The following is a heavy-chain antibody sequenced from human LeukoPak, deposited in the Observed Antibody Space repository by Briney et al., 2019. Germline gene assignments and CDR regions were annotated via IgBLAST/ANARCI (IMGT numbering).Heavy chain of an antibody. CDR2: FSPYNGHT. J-gene: IGHJ4*02. Sequence: GASVKVSCKASGYTFNMYGISWVRQAPGQGLEWMEWFSPYNGHTNLAQKLQDRVTMTTDTSTNTAYMELRSLRSDDTAVYYCARHRAGGYCAVGDCFVHTFWGQGTLVTVSS. CDR3: ARHRAGGYCAVGDCFVHTF. V-gene: IGHV1-18*01. D-gene: IGHD2-8*02. CDR1: GYTFNMYG.